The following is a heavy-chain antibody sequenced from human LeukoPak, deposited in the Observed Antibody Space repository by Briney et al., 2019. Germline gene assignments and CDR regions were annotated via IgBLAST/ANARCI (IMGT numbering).Heavy chain of an antibody. CDR1: GDSVSSNNAA. J-gene: IGHJ3*02. D-gene: IGHD4-11*01. CDR2: AYYRSKWSN. Sequence: SQTLSLTCAISGDSVSSNNAAWNWIRQSPSRGLEWLGRAYYRSKWSNHYAVSLKSRITINPDTSKNQFSLQLNSVTPEETAVYYCAREPDYSDYLSGALDIWGQGTMVTVSS. V-gene: IGHV6-1*01. CDR3: AREPDYSDYLSGALDI.